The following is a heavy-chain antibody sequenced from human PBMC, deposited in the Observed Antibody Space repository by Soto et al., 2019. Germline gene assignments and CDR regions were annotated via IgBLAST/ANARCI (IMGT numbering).Heavy chain of an antibody. CDR3: TRDASRDSSARGWFDP. V-gene: IGHV3-21*02. CDR2: ISSNSAYI. CDR1: GFTFRSFT. Sequence: EVQLVESGGGLVKPGGSLRLSCAASGFTFRSFTMNWVRQAPGKGLEWVSTISSNSAYIYYTDALRGRFTISRDKAKNSLHLQMNSLRAEDTAVYYCTRDASRDSSARGWFDPWGPGTLVTVSS. D-gene: IGHD6-13*01. J-gene: IGHJ5*02.